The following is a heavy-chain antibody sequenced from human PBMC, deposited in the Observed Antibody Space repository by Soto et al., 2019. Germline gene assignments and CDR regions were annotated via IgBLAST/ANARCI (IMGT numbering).Heavy chain of an antibody. V-gene: IGHV1-18*04. Sequence: ASVKVSCKASGYTFTSYGISWVRQAPGQGLEWMGWISAYNGNTNYAQKLQGRVTMTTDTSTSTAYMELRSLRSDDTAVYYCARDGYSYGPPSSRYYYYGMDVWGQGTTVTVSS. CDR2: ISAYNGNT. J-gene: IGHJ6*02. CDR1: GYTFTSYG. D-gene: IGHD5-18*01. CDR3: ARDGYSYGPPSSRYYYYGMDV.